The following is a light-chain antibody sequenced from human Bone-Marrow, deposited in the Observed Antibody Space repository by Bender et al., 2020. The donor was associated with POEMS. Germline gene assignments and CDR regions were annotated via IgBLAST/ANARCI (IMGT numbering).Light chain of an antibody. Sequence: SYELTQPPSVSVSPGQAATITCSGDKLGNKYVFWYQQKPGQSPILVIYQDSKRPSGIPERFSGSNSGNTATLTISGTQAVDEADYYCQAWDSSSYVFGTGTKVAVL. CDR3: QAWDSSSYV. J-gene: IGLJ1*01. CDR2: QDS. V-gene: IGLV3-1*01. CDR1: KLGNKY.